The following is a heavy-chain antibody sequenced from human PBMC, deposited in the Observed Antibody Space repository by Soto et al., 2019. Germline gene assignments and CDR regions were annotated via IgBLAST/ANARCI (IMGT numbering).Heavy chain of an antibody. CDR1: GGTFSSYA. CDR3: ATNDGGNSSSWYRALDY. CDR2: IIPIFGTA. J-gene: IGHJ4*02. Sequence: QVQLVQSGAEVKKPGSSVKVSCKASGGTFSSYAISWVRQAPGQGLEWMGGIIPIFGTANYAQKLQGRVTITADESTSTAYMELRSLRSEDTAVYYCATNDGGNSSSWYRALDYWGKGTLVTVSS. D-gene: IGHD6-13*01. V-gene: IGHV1-69*01.